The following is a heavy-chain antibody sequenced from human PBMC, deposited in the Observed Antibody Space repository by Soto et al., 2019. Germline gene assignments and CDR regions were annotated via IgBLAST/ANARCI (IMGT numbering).Heavy chain of an antibody. CDR1: GFIYSSCA. V-gene: IGHV3-30*18. Sequence: QVQLVESGGGVVQPGRSLRLSCSASGFIYSSCAMHWVRQVPGKGLEWLAVVSHDGTLYPYAGSVKGRFTISRDNSRKMLYLQMNSLRPDDTAVYYCVKDRSDTWSFDYWGQGTLVTVSS. J-gene: IGHJ4*02. CDR3: VKDRSDTWSFDY. CDR2: VSHDGTLY. D-gene: IGHD2-8*02.